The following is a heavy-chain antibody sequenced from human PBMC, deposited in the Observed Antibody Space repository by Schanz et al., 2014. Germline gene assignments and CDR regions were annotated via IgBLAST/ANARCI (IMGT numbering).Heavy chain of an antibody. CDR2: IYYRGNT. D-gene: IGHD2-2*01. J-gene: IGHJ4*01. V-gene: IGHV4-39*01. CDR1: GGSISSSSYY. CDR3: ARGEWSTSQFDY. Sequence: QLQLQESGPGLVKPSETLSLTCTVSGGSISSSSYYWGWIRQTSGKGLEWIGSIYYRGNTYYNPSHRLRVTISVDPSKNQFPLKLSSVTAADTAVYYCARGEWSTSQFDYWGHGTLVTVSS.